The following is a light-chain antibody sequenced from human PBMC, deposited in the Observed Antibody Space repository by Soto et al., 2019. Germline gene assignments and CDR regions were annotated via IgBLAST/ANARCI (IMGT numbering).Light chain of an antibody. CDR3: ETWDSNTRV. V-gene: IGLV4-60*03. Sequence: QPVLTHSSSASASLGSPGKLTCTLSSRHSSYIIAWHQRQPGKAPRYLMKLEDSGNYNKGGGVPDRFSGSSSGADRYLTISSLQSEDEADYYCETWDSNTRVFGGGTKLIVL. CDR2: LEDSGNY. J-gene: IGLJ3*02. CDR1: SRHSSYI.